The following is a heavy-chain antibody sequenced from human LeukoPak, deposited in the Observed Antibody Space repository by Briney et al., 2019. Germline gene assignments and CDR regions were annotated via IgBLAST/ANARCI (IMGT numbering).Heavy chain of an antibody. Sequence: GESLKISCKGSGYSFTSYWIGWVRQMPGKGLEWMGIIYSGDSDTRYSPSFQGQVTISADKSISTAYLQWSSLKASDTAMYYCARGSLTYYYDSSGYYLDAFDIWGQGTMVTVSS. J-gene: IGHJ3*02. D-gene: IGHD3-22*01. CDR3: ARGSLTYYYDSSGYYLDAFDI. CDR2: IYSGDSDT. CDR1: GYSFTSYW. V-gene: IGHV5-51*01.